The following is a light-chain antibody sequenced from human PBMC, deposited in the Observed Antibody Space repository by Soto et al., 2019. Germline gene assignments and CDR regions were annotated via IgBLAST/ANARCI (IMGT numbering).Light chain of an antibody. Sequence: DIQLTQSPSFLSASVGDRVTITCRASQDINSYLAWYQQKPGKAPELLIYAASTLQSGVPSRFSGSGSGTEFTLTIISLQPEDFATYSCQHHNTYPLTFGGGTKVEIK. CDR2: AAS. CDR3: QHHNTYPLT. CDR1: QDINSY. J-gene: IGKJ4*01. V-gene: IGKV1-9*01.